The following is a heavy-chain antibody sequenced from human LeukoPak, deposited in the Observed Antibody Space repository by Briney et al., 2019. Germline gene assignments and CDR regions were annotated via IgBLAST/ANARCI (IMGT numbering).Heavy chain of an antibody. CDR3: ARDPRTAYCGGDCYPA. V-gene: IGHV4-31*03. Sequence: SQTLSLTCTISGGSISSGGHYWSWIRQHPGKGLEWIGYIYYSGSTYYNPSLKSRVTISVDTSKNQFSLKLSSVTAADTAVYYCARDPRTAYCGGDCYPAWGQGTLVTVSS. CDR1: GGSISSGGHY. J-gene: IGHJ5*02. CDR2: IYYSGST. D-gene: IGHD2-21*02.